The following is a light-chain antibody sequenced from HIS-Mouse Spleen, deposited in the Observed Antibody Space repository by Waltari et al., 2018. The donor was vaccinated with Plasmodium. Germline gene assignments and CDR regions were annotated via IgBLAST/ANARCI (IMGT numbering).Light chain of an antibody. Sequence: QSVLTQPPSVSGAPGQRVTISCTGSSSNIGDGYDVHWYQQLPGTAPKLPIYGNSNRPSGVPDRFSGSKSGTSASLAITGLQAEDEADYYCQSYDSSLSGSVFGGGTKLTVL. CDR2: GNS. CDR3: QSYDSSLSGSV. J-gene: IGLJ2*01. V-gene: IGLV1-40*01. CDR1: SSNIGDGYD.